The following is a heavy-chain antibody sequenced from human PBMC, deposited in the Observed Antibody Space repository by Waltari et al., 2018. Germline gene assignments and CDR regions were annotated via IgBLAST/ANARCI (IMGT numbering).Heavy chain of an antibody. V-gene: IGHV3-48*04. J-gene: IGHJ4*02. D-gene: IGHD6-13*01. CDR2: ISSSSSTI. CDR1: GFTFSRYS. Sequence: EVQLVESGGGLVQPGGSLRLSCAASGFTFSRYSMNWVRQAPGKGLEWVSYISSSSSTIYYADSVKGRFTISRDNAKNSLYLQMNSLRAEDTAVYYCASGYSSSWYSYYFDYWGQGTLVTVSS. CDR3: ASGYSSSWYSYYFDY.